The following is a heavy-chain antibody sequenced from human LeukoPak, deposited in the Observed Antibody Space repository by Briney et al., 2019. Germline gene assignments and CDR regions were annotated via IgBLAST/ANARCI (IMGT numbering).Heavy chain of an antibody. D-gene: IGHD3-16*01. CDR3: ARGRDGGF. J-gene: IGHJ4*02. Sequence: GGSLRLSCAASGFTYDNYWMSWVRQAPGKGLEWVASIKQDGSEIYCVDSVRGRFIISRDNAKKSVYLQMNNLRAEDTAMYYCARGRDGGFWGQGTLVTVSS. V-gene: IGHV3-7*03. CDR2: IKQDGSEI. CDR1: GFTYDNYW.